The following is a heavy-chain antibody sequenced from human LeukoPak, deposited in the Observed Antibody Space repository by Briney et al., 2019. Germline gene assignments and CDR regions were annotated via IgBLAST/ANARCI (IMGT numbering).Heavy chain of an antibody. V-gene: IGHV3-64*01. CDR1: GFTFSSYA. Sequence: GGSLRLSCAASGFTFSSYAMHWVRQAPGKGLEYVSAISSNGGSTYYANSVKGRFTISRDNSKNTLYLQMGSLRAEDMVVYYCARARTTVTTYFDYWGQGTLVTVSS. CDR2: ISSNGGST. CDR3: ARARTTVTTYFDY. J-gene: IGHJ4*02. D-gene: IGHD4-17*01.